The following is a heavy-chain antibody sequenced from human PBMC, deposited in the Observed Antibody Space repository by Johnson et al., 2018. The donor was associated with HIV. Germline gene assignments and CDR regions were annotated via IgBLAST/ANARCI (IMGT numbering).Heavy chain of an antibody. Sequence: QLVESGGGLVQPGGSLRLSCAASGFTFSDYYMSWIRQAPGKGLEWVSYISSSCSTINYADSVKGRVTISRDNSKNTLYLQMNSLRAEDTAVYYRGRSQTWNYLKVVDIWAQGTLVTVSS. CDR3: GRSQTWNYLKVVDI. CDR1: GFTFSDYY. CDR2: ISSSCSTI. V-gene: IGHV3-11*04. J-gene: IGHJ3*02. D-gene: IGHD1-7*01.